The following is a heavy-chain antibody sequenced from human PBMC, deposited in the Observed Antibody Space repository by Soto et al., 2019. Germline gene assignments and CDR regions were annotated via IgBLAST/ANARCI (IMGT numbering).Heavy chain of an antibody. D-gene: IGHD3-10*01. CDR3: AGHAGRLDP. J-gene: IGHJ5*02. CDR2: IYYSGST. V-gene: IGHV4-59*01. Sequence: QVQLQESGPGLVKPSETLSLTCTVSGGSISSYYWSWIRQPPGKGLEWIGYIYYSGSTNYNPSLKSRVTISVDTSKNQFSLKLSSVTAADTAVYYCAGHAGRLDPWGQGTLVTVSS. CDR1: GGSISSYY.